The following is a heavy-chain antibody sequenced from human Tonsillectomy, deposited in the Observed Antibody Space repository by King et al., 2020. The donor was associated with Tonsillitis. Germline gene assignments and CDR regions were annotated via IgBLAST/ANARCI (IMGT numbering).Heavy chain of an antibody. D-gene: IGHD3-10*01. CDR2: IYYSGST. CDR1: GGSISSGGYS. Sequence: VQLQESGPGLVKPSQTLSLTCAVSGGSISSGGYSWSWIRQPPGKGLEWIGYIYYSGSTYYNPSLKSRVTISVDTSKNQFSLKLSSVTAADTAVYYCARLLGEWPSEGWFDPWGQGTLVTVSS. V-gene: IGHV4-30-4*07. CDR3: ARLLGEWPSEGWFDP. J-gene: IGHJ5*02.